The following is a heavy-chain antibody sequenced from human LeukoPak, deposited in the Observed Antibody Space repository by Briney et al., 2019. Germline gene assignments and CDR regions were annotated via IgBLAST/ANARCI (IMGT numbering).Heavy chain of an antibody. V-gene: IGHV3-30*18. CDR3: AKDLLAVTAPKAYFDF. D-gene: IGHD2-21*02. CDR2: ISYDGTNK. Sequence: GGSLRLSCAGSGFTFSSYGMHWVRQAPGKGLEWVAVISYDGTNKYYVASVKGRFTISRDNSKKTVYLQMNSLEIEDTTVYYCAKDLLAVTAPKAYFDFWGQGTLVTVSS. CDR1: GFTFSSYG. J-gene: IGHJ4*02.